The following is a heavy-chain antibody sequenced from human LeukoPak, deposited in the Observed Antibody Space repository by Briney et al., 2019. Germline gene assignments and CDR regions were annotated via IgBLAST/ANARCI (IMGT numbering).Heavy chain of an antibody. CDR2: IYYSGST. D-gene: IGHD3-22*01. J-gene: IGHJ4*02. CDR1: GGSISSSSYY. Sequence: SETLSLTCTVSGGSISSSSYYWGWIRQPPGKGLEWIGSIYYSGSTYYNPSLKSRVTISVDTSKNQFFLKLSSVTAADTAVYYCASGEFDSSGYYGYWGEETLLTVSS. CDR3: ASGEFDSSGYYGY. V-gene: IGHV4-39*01.